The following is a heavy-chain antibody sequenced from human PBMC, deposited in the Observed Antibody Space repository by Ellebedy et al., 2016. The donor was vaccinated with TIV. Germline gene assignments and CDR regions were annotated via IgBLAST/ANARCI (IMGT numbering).Heavy chain of an antibody. V-gene: IGHV3-21*04. J-gene: IGHJ6*02. CDR3: AKGYGDYHYYGMDV. CDR2: ISSSSSYI. CDR1: GFTFSSYS. Sequence: GGSLRLSXAASGFTFSSYSMNWVRQAPGKGLEWVSSISSSSSYIYYADSVKGRFTISRDNAKNSLYLQMNSLRAEDTALYYCAKGYGDYHYYGMDVWGQGTTVTVSS. D-gene: IGHD4-17*01.